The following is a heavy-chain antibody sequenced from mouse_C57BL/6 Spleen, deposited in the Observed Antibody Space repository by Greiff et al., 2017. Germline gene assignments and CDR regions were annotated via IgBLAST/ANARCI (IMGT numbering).Heavy chain of an antibody. D-gene: IGHD1-1*01. CDR3: ARYYGSSLWYFDV. V-gene: IGHV1-81*01. Sequence: QVQLKQSGAELARPGASVKLSCKASGYTFTSYGISWVKQRTGQGLEWIGEIYPRSGNTYYNEKFKGKATLTADKSSSTAYMELRSLTSEASAVYFCARYYGSSLWYFDVWGTGTTVTVSS. CDR1: GYTFTSYG. J-gene: IGHJ1*03. CDR2: IYPRSGNT.